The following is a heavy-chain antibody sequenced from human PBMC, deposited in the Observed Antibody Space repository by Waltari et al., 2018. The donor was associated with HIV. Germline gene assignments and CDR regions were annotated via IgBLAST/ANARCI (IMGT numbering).Heavy chain of an antibody. CDR3: AKGSGTTVANWYFDL. CDR1: GLTFSSFA. J-gene: IGHJ2*01. Sequence: EVQLLESGGGLVQPGGSLRLSCAASGLTFSSFAMNWVRQAPGKGLEWVSSISGSGGSTYYADSVNGRFTISRDNSKNTLYLQMSSLRAEDTAVYYCAKGSGTTVANWYFDLWGRGTLVTVSS. D-gene: IGHD4-17*01. V-gene: IGHV3-23*01. CDR2: ISGSGGST.